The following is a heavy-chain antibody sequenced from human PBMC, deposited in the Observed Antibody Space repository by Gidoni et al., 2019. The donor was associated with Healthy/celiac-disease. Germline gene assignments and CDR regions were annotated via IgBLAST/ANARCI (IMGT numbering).Heavy chain of an antibody. CDR1: GGSISSYY. D-gene: IGHD5-12*01. CDR2: IYYSGST. Sequence: QVQLQESGPGLVKPSETLSLTCTVSGGSISSYYWSWIRQPPGKGLEWIGYIYYSGSTNYNPSLKSRVTISVDTSKNQFSLKLSSVTAADTAVYYCAGRDGYNYNWFDPWGQGTLVTVSS. V-gene: IGHV4-59*01. J-gene: IGHJ5*02. CDR3: AGRDGYNYNWFDP.